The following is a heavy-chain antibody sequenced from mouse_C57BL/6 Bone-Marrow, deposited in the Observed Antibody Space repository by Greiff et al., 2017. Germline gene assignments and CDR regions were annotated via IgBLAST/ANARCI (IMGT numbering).Heavy chain of an antibody. J-gene: IGHJ3*01. CDR2: INPYNGGT. V-gene: IGHV1-19*01. CDR3: AGGGIEYDGFAD. Sequence: EVKLVESGPVLVKPGASVKMSCKASGYTFTDYYMNWVKQSHGKGLEWIGVINPYNGGTSYNQKFKGKATLTVDKSSSTAYMELNSLTSEDSAVYYCAGGGIEYDGFADWGQGTMVTVSA. D-gene: IGHD2-14*01. CDR1: GYTFTDYY.